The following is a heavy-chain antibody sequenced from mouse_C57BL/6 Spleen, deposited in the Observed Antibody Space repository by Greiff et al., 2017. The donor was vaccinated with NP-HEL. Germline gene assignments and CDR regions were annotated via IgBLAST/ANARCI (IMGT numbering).Heavy chain of an antibody. J-gene: IGHJ3*01. CDR1: GFTFSSYG. CDR3: ARGYDGYSWFAY. Sequence: EVKLMESGGDLVKPGGSLKLSCAASGFTFSSYGMSWVRQTPDKRLEWVATISSGGSYTYYPDSAKGRFTISRDNAKNTLYLQMSSLKSEDTAMYYCARGYDGYSWFAYWGQGTLVTVSA. CDR2: ISSGGSYT. V-gene: IGHV5-6*01. D-gene: IGHD2-3*01.